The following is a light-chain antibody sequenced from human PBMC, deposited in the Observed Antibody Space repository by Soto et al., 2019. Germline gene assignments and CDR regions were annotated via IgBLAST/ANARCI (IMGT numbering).Light chain of an antibody. Sequence: EIQMAQSPSTLSASVGDRFTITCMASQSISSWLAWYQQKPGKAPKLLIYDASSLESGVPSRFSGSGSGTEFTLTISSLQPDDFATYYCQQYNSYSRTVGQGTKVEIK. CDR2: DAS. V-gene: IGKV1-5*01. CDR1: QSISSW. CDR3: QQYNSYSRT. J-gene: IGKJ1*01.